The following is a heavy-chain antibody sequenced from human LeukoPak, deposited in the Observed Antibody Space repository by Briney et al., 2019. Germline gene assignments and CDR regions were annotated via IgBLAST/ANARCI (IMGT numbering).Heavy chain of an antibody. J-gene: IGHJ4*02. CDR1: GGSISSSSYY. Sequence: SETLSLTCTVSGGSISSSSYYWGWIRQPPGKGLEWIGSIYYSGSTYYNPSLKSRVTISVDTSKNQFSLKLSSVTAADTAVYYCARLGGLRYFDWLSKRHFDYWGQGTLVTVSS. V-gene: IGHV4-39*01. CDR3: ARLGGLRYFDWLSKRHFDY. D-gene: IGHD3-9*01. CDR2: IYYSGST.